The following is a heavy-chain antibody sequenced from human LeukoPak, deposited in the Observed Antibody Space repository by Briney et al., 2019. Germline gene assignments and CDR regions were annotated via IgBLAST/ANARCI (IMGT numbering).Heavy chain of an antibody. D-gene: IGHD2-2*01. Sequence: GGSLILSCAASGFTFSSSWMQWVRQAPGQGLVWVSRINSDESVRTYTNSVKGRFTISRDNAKNTLYLQMNSLRAEDTAMYYCVRSRFTTSSFDYWGQGTLVTVSS. CDR3: VRSRFTTSSFDY. CDR2: INSDESVR. CDR1: GFTFSSSW. J-gene: IGHJ4*02. V-gene: IGHV3-74*03.